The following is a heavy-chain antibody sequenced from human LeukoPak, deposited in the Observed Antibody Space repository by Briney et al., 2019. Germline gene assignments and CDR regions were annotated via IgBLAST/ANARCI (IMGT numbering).Heavy chain of an antibody. V-gene: IGHV4-34*01. Sequence: SETLSLTCADYGGSFSGYYWSFIRHLPWKRLQWIGEINHSGSTNYNPSLKSRVTILVDTSKNQFSLKLSSVTAADTAVYYCARGHSPVTTKVSYFQHWGQGTLVTVSS. D-gene: IGHD4-17*01. CDR1: GGSFSGYY. J-gene: IGHJ1*01. CDR3: ARGHSPVTTKVSYFQH. CDR2: INHSGST.